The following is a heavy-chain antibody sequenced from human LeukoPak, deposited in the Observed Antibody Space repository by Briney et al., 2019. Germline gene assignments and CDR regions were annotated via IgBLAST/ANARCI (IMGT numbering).Heavy chain of an antibody. CDR1: GYTFTSYY. CDR2: INPSGGST. D-gene: IGHD2-15*01. Sequence: ASVKDSCKASGYTFTSYYMHWVRQAPGQGLEWMGIINPSGGSTSYAQKFQGRVTMTRDMSTSTVYMELSSLRSEDTAVYYCARDLVSGYYYYYMDVWGKGTTVTVSS. V-gene: IGHV1-46*01. CDR3: ARDLVSGYYYYYMDV. J-gene: IGHJ6*03.